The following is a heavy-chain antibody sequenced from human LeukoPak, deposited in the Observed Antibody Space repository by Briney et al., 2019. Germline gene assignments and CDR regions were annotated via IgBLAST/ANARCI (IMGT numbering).Heavy chain of an antibody. V-gene: IGHV4-30-4*01. CDR3: ARADGGYSYGYGY. CDR2: IYYSGST. Sequence: SETLSLTCAVSGGSISSSNWWSWVRQPPGKGLEWIGYIYYSGSTYYNPSLKSRVTISVDTSKNQFSLKLSSVTAADTAVYYCARADGGYSYGYGYWGQGTLVTVSS. J-gene: IGHJ4*02. D-gene: IGHD5-18*01. CDR1: GGSISSSNW.